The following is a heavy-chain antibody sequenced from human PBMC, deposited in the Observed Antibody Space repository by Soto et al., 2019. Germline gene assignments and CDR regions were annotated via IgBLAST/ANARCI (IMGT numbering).Heavy chain of an antibody. CDR3: ARLGSSGWYQGSDFDY. Sequence: QLQLQESGPGLVRPSETLSLICTVSGGSITRNDHYWGWIRQSPGKGLEWIGDIKSSGSTNYNLSLKSRVSRSVETSKNQFSLKMNSVTAADTAVYYCARLGSSGWYQGSDFDYWGQGTLVTVSS. J-gene: IGHJ4*02. D-gene: IGHD6-19*01. CDR1: GGSITRNDHY. CDR2: IKSSGST. V-gene: IGHV4-39*01.